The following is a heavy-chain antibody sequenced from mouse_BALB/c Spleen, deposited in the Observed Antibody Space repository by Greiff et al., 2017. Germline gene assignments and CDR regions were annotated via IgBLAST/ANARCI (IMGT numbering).Heavy chain of an antibody. CDR3: ASKNYYDYDNYAMED. CDR2: IDPANGNT. D-gene: IGHD2-4*01. V-gene: IGHV14-3*02. CDR1: GFNINDSY. Sequence: VQLQHSGAELVKPGASVKLSCTASGFNINDSYMHWVKQRPEQGLEWIGRIDPANGNTKYDPKFQGKATITADTSSNTAYLQLSSLTSEDTAVYYCASKNYYDYDNYAMEDWGQGTSVTVSS. J-gene: IGHJ4*01.